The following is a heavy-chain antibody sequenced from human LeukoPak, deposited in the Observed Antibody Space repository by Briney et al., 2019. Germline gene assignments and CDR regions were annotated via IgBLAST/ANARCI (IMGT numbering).Heavy chain of an antibody. D-gene: IGHD6-13*01. CDR1: GFTFSSYS. J-gene: IGHJ4*02. V-gene: IGHV3-48*01. Sequence: PGGSLRLSCAASGFTFSSYSMNWVRQAPGKGLEWVSYISSSSSTIYYADSVKGRFTISRDNAKNSLYLQMNSLRAEDTAVYYCAKSPKGKQQLANFDYWGQGTLVTVSS. CDR2: ISSSSSTI. CDR3: AKSPKGKQQLANFDY.